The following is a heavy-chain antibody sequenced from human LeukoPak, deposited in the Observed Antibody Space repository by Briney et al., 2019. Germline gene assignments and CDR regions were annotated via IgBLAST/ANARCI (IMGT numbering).Heavy chain of an antibody. V-gene: IGHV3-7*03. CDR2: IKQDGSEK. CDR1: GFTFSSYW. J-gene: IGHJ4*02. CDR3: ARELRGDYVWGSYRLDY. Sequence: PGGSLRLSCAASGFTFSSYWMSWVRQAPGKGLGWVANIKQDGSEKYYVDSVKGRFTISRDNAKNSLYLQMNSLRAEDTAVYYCARELRGDYVWGSYRLDYWGQGTLVTVSS. D-gene: IGHD3-16*02.